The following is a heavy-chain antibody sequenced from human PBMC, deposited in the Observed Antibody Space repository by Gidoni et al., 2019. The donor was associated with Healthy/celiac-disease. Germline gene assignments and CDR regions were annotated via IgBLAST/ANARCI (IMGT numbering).Heavy chain of an antibody. J-gene: IGHJ5*02. CDR3: AKDRAGDYGDNWFDP. V-gene: IGHV3-23*01. Sequence: EVQLLESGGGLVQPGGSLRLSCAASGFPFSSYAMSWVRQAPGKGLEWVAAIIGSGGSTYYADSVKVRFTIYRDNSKNTLYLQMNSLRAEDTAVYYCAKDRAGDYGDNWFDPWGQGTLVTVSS. D-gene: IGHD4-17*01. CDR1: GFPFSSYA. CDR2: IIGSGGST.